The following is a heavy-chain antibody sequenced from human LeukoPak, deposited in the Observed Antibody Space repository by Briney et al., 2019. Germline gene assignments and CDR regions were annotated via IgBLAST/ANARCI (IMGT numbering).Heavy chain of an antibody. CDR1: GFTFRSYS. D-gene: IGHD1-26*01. Sequence: PGGSLRLSCAASGFTFRSYSMNWVRQAPGKGLEWVSSISSSSSYIYYADSAKGRFTISRDNAKNSLYLQMNSLRAEDTAVYYCARDSLSGSYYLDYWGQGTLVTVSS. J-gene: IGHJ4*02. CDR2: ISSSSSYI. V-gene: IGHV3-21*01. CDR3: ARDSLSGSYYLDY.